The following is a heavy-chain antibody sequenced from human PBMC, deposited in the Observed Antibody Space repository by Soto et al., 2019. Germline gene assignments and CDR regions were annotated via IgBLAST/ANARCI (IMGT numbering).Heavy chain of an antibody. CDR2: IYYSGST. CDR1: GGSISTYY. D-gene: IGHD3-16*01. CDR3: ARSYYDYVWGSYGP. J-gene: IGHJ5*02. Sequence: TSETLSLTCTVSGGSISTYYLSWIRQPPGKGLEWIGYIYYSGSTNYNPSLKSRVTISVDTSKNQFSLKLTSVTAADTAVYYCARSYYDYVWGSYGPWGQGTLVTVSS. V-gene: IGHV4-59*01.